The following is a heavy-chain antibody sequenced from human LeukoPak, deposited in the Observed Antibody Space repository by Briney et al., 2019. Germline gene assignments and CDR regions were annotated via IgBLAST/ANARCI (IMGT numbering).Heavy chain of an antibody. CDR3: ARDPVLPNGLDV. CDR1: GFTVNSDY. V-gene: IGHV3-66*02. Sequence: GESLRLSCAASGFTVNSDYMTWVRQAPGKGLEWVSAINSGGNTYYADSVKGRFTISRDKPKNPLYLQMSSLGPEDTAVYYCARDPVLPNGLDVWGQGTTVTVSS. CDR2: INSGGNT. J-gene: IGHJ6*02. D-gene: IGHD4/OR15-4a*01.